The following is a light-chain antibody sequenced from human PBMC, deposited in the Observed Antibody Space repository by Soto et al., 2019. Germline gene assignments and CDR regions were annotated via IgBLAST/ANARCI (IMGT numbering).Light chain of an antibody. CDR2: DPS. Sequence: ELMFTRYPHTLSLSLGAIVTLXGSSSQSISSYSAWYQQQPGPATRPILYDPSSRASGIPARFSGSGSGTDFNLTISMLEPEDFAVYSCQQHTDCPPPWTFGQGTKVDIK. CDR1: QSISSY. V-gene: IGKV3-11*01. CDR3: QQHTDCPPPWT. J-gene: IGKJ1*01.